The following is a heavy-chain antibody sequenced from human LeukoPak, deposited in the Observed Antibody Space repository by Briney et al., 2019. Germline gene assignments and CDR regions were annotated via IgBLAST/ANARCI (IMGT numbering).Heavy chain of an antibody. CDR2: ISSSSSTI. V-gene: IGHV3-48*02. CDR3: ARRTSCSGGSCYPEY. D-gene: IGHD2-15*01. Sequence: PGGSLRLSCAASGFTFSSYSMNWVRQAPGKGLEWVSYISSSSSTIYYADSVKGRFTIPRDNAKNSLYLQMNSLRDEDTAVYYCARRTSCSGGSCYPEYWGQGTLVTVSS. J-gene: IGHJ4*02. CDR1: GFTFSSYS.